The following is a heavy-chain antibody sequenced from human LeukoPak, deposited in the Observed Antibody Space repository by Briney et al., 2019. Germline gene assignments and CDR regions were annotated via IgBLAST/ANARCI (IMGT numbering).Heavy chain of an antibody. D-gene: IGHD3-9*01. CDR2: INPNNGGT. CDR1: GYTFTGYY. J-gene: IGHJ4*02. Sequence: ASVKVSCKASGYTFTGYYMHWVRQAPGQGLEWMGWINPNNGGTNYAQKFQGRVTMTRDTSISTAYMELSRLRSDDTAVYYCARDLAYYDILTGLHAEYYFDYWGQGTLVTVSS. CDR3: ARDLAYYDILTGLHAEYYFDY. V-gene: IGHV1-2*02.